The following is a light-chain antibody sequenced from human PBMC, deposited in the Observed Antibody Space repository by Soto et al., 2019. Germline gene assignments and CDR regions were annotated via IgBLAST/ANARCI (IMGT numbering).Light chain of an antibody. CDR2: GDT. V-gene: IGLV1-40*01. Sequence: QSVLTQPPSVSGAPGQRVTISCTGSSSNIGAGYDVQWYQQLPGTAPKLLIYGDTNRPSGVPDRFSGSNSGTSASLAITGLQGEVEADYYCQSYDSSLSGSVFGGGTKLTVL. CDR3: QSYDSSLSGSV. CDR1: SSNIGAGYD. J-gene: IGLJ3*02.